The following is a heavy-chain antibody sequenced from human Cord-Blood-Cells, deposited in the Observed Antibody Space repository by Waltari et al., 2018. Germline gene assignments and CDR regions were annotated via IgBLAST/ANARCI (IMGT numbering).Heavy chain of an antibody. CDR1: GFTFSSYG. Sequence: GGVVQPGRSLRLSCAASGFTFSSYGMHWVRQAPGKGLEWVAVISYDGSNKYYADSVKGRFTISRDNSKNTLYLQMNSLRAEDTAVYYCAKAPHYYDSSGYYFDYWGQGTLVTVSS. J-gene: IGHJ4*02. D-gene: IGHD3-22*01. V-gene: IGHV3-30*18. CDR3: AKAPHYYDSSGYYFDY. CDR2: ISYDGSNK.